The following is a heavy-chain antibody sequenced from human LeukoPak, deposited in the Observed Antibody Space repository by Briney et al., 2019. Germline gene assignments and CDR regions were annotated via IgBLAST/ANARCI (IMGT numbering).Heavy chain of an antibody. CDR2: IHYSGST. V-gene: IGHV4-59*08. CDR3: ARMGIRLFDWLPTYYFDY. D-gene: IGHD3-9*01. J-gene: IGHJ4*02. CDR1: SGSISDYY. Sequence: SETLSLTCGVSSGSISDYYWSWIRQPPGKGLEWIAYIHYSGSTHYNPSLRSRATISVDTSKNQLSLKLTSVTAAGTAVYYCARMGIRLFDWLPTYYFDYWGQGTLVTVSS.